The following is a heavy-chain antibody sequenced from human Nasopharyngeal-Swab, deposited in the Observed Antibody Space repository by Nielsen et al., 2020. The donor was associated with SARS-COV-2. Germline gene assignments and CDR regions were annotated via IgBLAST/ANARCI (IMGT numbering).Heavy chain of an antibody. CDR1: GYTFTSYA. J-gene: IGHJ6*03. Sequence: ASVPVSCKASGYTFTSYAMHWVRQAPGQRLEWMGWINAGNGNTKYSQKFQGRVTITRDTSASTAYMELSSLRSEDTAVYYCARAYPDFWSGSNYYYMDIWGKGTTVTVSS. D-gene: IGHD3-3*01. V-gene: IGHV1-3*01. CDR3: ARAYPDFWSGSNYYYMDI. CDR2: INAGNGNT.